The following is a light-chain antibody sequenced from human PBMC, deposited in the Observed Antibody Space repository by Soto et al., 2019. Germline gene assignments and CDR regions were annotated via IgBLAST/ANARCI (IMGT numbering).Light chain of an antibody. CDR2: GAC. J-gene: IGKJ4*01. Sequence: EIVLTQSPGTLSLSPGDRATLSCRASQSVSSNYLAWYQQKPGQAPRLLIYGACSSATGIPDRFSGSGSGTDFTLTISRLEPGDFAVYYCQRYGTSLPLTFFGGTKVEIK. V-gene: IGKV3-20*01. CDR3: QRYGTSLPLT. CDR1: QSVSSNY.